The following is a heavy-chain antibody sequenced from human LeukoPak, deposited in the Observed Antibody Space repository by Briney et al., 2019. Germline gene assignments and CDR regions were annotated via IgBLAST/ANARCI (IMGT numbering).Heavy chain of an antibody. CDR2: MNPNSGNT. J-gene: IGHJ4*02. CDR3: VLEKGFR. D-gene: IGHD3-3*01. V-gene: IGHV1-8*02. Sequence: ASVKVSCKASGYTFTSNYIHWVRQATGQGLEWMGWMNPNSGNTGYAQKFQGRVTMTRNTSISTAYMELSSLRSEDTAVYYCVLEKGFRWGQGTLVTVSS. CDR1: GYTFTSNY.